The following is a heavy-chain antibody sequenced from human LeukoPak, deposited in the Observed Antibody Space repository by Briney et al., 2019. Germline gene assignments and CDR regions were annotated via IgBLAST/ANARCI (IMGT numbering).Heavy chain of an antibody. Sequence: GGSLRLSCAASGLSFSNYWLHWVRQAPGKGLVWVARINTDGRTINYADSVQGRFTIARDNAKNTLYLQMNSLRAEDTALYYCASQAYSSSPSIGYWGQGTLVTVSS. CDR3: ASQAYSSSPSIGY. CDR1: GLSFSNYW. D-gene: IGHD3-22*01. J-gene: IGHJ4*02. CDR2: INTDGRTI. V-gene: IGHV3-74*01.